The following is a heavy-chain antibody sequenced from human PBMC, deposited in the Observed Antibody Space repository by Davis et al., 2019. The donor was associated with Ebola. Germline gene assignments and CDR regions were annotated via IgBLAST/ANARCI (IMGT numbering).Heavy chain of an antibody. J-gene: IGHJ4*02. CDR2: IKSKTDGGTT. CDR1: GFTFSNAW. CDR3: TTAHLWFRELVDY. V-gene: IGHV3-15*01. Sequence: GESLKISCAASGFTFSNAWMSWVRQAPGKGLEWVGRIKSKTDGGTTDYAAPVKGRFTISRDDSKNTLYLQMNSLKTEDTAVYYCTTAHLWFRELVDYWGQGTLVTVSS. D-gene: IGHD3-10*01.